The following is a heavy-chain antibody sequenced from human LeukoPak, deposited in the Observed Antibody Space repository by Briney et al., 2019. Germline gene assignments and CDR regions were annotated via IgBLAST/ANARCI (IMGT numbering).Heavy chain of an antibody. V-gene: IGHV1-69*04. CDR2: IIPILGIA. CDR1: GGTFSSYA. Sequence: GASVKVSCKASGGTFSSYAISWVRQAPGQGLEWMGRIIPILGIANYAQKFQGRVTITADESTSTAYMELSSLRSEGTAVYYCARDLKRFLEWSPYYMDVWGKGTTVTVSS. J-gene: IGHJ6*03. CDR3: ARDLKRFLEWSPYYMDV. D-gene: IGHD3-3*01.